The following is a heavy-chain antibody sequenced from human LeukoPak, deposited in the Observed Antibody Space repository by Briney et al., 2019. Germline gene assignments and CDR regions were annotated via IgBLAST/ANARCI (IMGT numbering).Heavy chain of an antibody. Sequence: GGSLRLSCAASGFTFSNNYMSWVRHPPGKGLECVSIIYNDGRTYYPDSVKGRFTISRANSKNTLYLQMNTLRPEDTAVYYCRSPDYWGQGTLVTVSS. V-gene: IGHV3-66*02. CDR2: IYNDGRT. CDR1: GFTFSNNY. J-gene: IGHJ4*02. CDR3: RSPDY.